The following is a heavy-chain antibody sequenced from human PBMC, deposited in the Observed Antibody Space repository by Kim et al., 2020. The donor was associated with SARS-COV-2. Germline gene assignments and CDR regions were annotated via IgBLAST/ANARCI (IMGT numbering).Heavy chain of an antibody. CDR1: GFTFSSYG. CDR2: IWYDGSNK. CDR3: ARDQASPPPYGDYSGYYMDV. Sequence: GGSLRLSCAASGFTFSSYGMHWVRQAPGKGLEWVAVIWYDGSNKYYADSVKGRFTISRDNSKNTLYLQMNSLRAEDTAVYYCARDQASPPPYGDYSGYYMDVWGKGTTVTVSS. V-gene: IGHV3-33*01. J-gene: IGHJ6*03. D-gene: IGHD4-17*01.